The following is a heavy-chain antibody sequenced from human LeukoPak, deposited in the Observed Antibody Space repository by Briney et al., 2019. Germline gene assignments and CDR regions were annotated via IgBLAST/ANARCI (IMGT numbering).Heavy chain of an antibody. J-gene: IGHJ6*03. CDR1: GFTFSTYS. CDR3: ARAPSSSWGFYYYYYYMDV. Sequence: QTGGSLRLSCAASGFTFSTYSMNWVRQAPGKGLEYVSAISSNGGSTYYANSVKGRFTISRDNSKNTLYLQMGSLRAEDMAVYYCARAPSSSWGFYYYYYYMDVWGKGTTVTVSS. V-gene: IGHV3-64*01. D-gene: IGHD6-6*01. CDR2: ISSNGGST.